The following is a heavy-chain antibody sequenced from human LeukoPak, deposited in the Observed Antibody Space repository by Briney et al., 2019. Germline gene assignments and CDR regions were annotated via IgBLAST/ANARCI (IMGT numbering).Heavy chain of an antibody. D-gene: IGHD6-19*01. CDR2: IYYSGST. V-gene: IGHV4-59*01. CDR1: GGSISSYY. Sequence: NPSETLSLTCTVSGGSISSYYRSWIRQPPGKGLEWIGYIYYSGSTNYNPSLKSRVTISVDTSKNQFSLKLSSVTAADTAVYYCAREAVAGIDYWGQGTLVTVSS. J-gene: IGHJ4*02. CDR3: AREAVAGIDY.